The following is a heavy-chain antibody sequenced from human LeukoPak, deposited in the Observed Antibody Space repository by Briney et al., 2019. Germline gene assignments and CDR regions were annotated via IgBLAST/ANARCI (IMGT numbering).Heavy chain of an antibody. CDR2: IYHGGST. CDR3: ARRAHVGEPAA. V-gene: IGHV4-39*01. Sequence: SETLSLTCAVSGGSLSSSSYYWAWIRQPPGKGLERIGSIYHGGSTYSNPSLEGRVTISVDTSKNQFSLKLTSVTAADTAMYHCARRAHVGEPAAWGQGTLVTVSS. CDR1: GGSLSSSSYY. D-gene: IGHD2-15*01. J-gene: IGHJ5*02.